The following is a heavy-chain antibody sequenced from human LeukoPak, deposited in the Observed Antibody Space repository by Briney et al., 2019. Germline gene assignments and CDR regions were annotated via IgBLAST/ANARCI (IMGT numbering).Heavy chain of an antibody. CDR2: FNGYNGDA. J-gene: IGHJ4*02. CDR1: VYTFTSFG. D-gene: IGHD2/OR15-2a*01. V-gene: IGHV1-18*04. CDR3: ARDLVRIQVNYFDL. Sequence: ASAKVSPKASVYTFTSFGISCVRQAPGQGLEWIGWFNGYNGDANYARSLQGRITMTRDTSTSTAYMELRSLRSDDTAVYYCARDLVRIQVNYFDLWGQGTLVTVSS.